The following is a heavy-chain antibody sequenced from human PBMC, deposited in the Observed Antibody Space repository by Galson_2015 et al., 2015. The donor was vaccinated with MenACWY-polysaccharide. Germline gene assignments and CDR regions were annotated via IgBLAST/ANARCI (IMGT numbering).Heavy chain of an antibody. CDR3: ARKDHGTGSMDV. J-gene: IGHJ6*02. CDR2: IYPSDSDV. Sequence: QSGAEVKKPGESLKISCKASGSLFPSFAIGWVRRMPGKGLEWLGIIYPSDSDVKYNPSFQGQVTFSADRSTNTAYLQWSSLKASDSAMYYCARKDHGTGSMDVWGQGTTVTVSS. CDR1: GSLFPSFA. V-gene: IGHV5-51*01. D-gene: IGHD3-10*01.